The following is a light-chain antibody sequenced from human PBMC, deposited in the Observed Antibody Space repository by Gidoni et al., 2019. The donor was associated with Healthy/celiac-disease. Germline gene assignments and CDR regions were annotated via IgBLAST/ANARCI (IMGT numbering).Light chain of an antibody. CDR2: EGS. CDR1: SSDVGSYNL. Sequence: QSALIQPASVSGSPGQSITISCTGTSSDVGSYNLASWYQQHPGKAPKLMIYEGSKLPSGVSTRFSGSKSGNTASLTISGLQAEDEADYYCCSYAGSSTVLFGGGTKLTVL. V-gene: IGLV2-23*01. CDR3: CSYAGSSTVL. J-gene: IGLJ2*01.